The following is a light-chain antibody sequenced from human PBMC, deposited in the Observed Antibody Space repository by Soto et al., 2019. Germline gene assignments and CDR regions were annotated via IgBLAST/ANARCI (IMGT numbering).Light chain of an antibody. V-gene: IGLV1-40*01. CDR3: SSYTSSSTWV. J-gene: IGLJ3*02. CDR2: GVT. CDR1: SSNIGAGYD. Sequence: QSVLTQPPSVSGAPGERVTVSCTGSSSNIGAGYDVHWYQQFPGTAPKLMIYGVTNRPSGVSDRFSGSRSGNTASLTISGLQAEDESDYYCSSYTSSSTWVFGGGTQLTVL.